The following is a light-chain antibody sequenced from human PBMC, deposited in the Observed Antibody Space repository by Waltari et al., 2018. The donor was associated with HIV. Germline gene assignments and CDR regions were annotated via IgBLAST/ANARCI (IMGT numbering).Light chain of an antibody. CDR3: QQSYSTPLT. CDR2: TAS. V-gene: IGKV1-39*01. CDR1: QSISGY. J-gene: IGKJ3*01. Sequence: DIQMTQSPSSLSASVGDTVTVTCRANQSISGYLNWYQHKPGKAPKLLIYTASSLQSGVPSRFSGSGSGTDFTLTISSLQPEDFATYYCQQSYSTPLTFGPGTKVDIK.